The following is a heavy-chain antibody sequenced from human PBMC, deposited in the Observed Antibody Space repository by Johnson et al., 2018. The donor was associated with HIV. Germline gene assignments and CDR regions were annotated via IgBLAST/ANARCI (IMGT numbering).Heavy chain of an antibody. CDR3: ARDGSVFGVVGFFDI. Sequence: QVQLVESGGGVVQPGRSLRLSCAASGFTLSSYGMHWVRQAPGKGREWVAVISYDGSNKYYADSVKGRFTISRDNSKNTLYIQMKRLRPEDTAVYYCARDGSVFGVVGFFDIWGQGTMVTVSS. D-gene: IGHD3-3*01. V-gene: IGHV3-30-3*01. CDR1: GFTLSSYG. J-gene: IGHJ3*02. CDR2: ISYDGSNK.